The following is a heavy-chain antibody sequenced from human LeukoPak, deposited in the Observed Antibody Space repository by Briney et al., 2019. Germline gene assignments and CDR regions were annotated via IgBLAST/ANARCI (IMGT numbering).Heavy chain of an antibody. CDR3: ARRRYDYVWGSYRYQYFDY. CDR2: INHSGST. V-gene: IGHV4-34*01. D-gene: IGHD3-16*02. CDR1: GGXXXGYY. J-gene: IGHJ4*02. Sequence: GGXXXGYYWSWIRQPPGKGLEWIGEINHSGSTNYNPSLKSRVTISVDTSKNQFSLKLSSVTAADTAVYYRARRRYDYVWGSYRYQYFDYWGQGTLVTVSS.